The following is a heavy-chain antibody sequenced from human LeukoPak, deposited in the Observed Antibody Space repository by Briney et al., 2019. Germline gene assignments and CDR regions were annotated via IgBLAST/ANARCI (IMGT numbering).Heavy chain of an antibody. D-gene: IGHD3-22*01. V-gene: IGHV4-59*01. CDR2: IYYSGST. J-gene: IGHJ3*02. Sequence: SETLSLTCTVSGGSMSPYHWGWIRQPPGKGLEWTGYIYYSGSTNYNPSLKSRVTISVDTSKNQFSLKLSSVTAADTAVYYCARSNPYYYDSEAFDIWGQGTMVTVSS. CDR3: ARSNPYYYDSEAFDI. CDR1: GGSMSPYH.